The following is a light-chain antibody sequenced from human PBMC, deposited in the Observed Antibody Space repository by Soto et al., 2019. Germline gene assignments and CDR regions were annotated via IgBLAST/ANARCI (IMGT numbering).Light chain of an antibody. Sequence: QSVLTQPASVSGSPGQTITISCTGTSSDIGTYNYVSWYQQHPGKAPKLMIYEVSNRPSGVSDRFSGSKSGNTASLTLSGLQAEDEADYYRTSHAGGSATVCGGGTKLTAL. CDR3: TSHAGGSATV. CDR1: SSDIGTYNY. V-gene: IGLV2-14*01. J-gene: IGLJ3*02. CDR2: EVS.